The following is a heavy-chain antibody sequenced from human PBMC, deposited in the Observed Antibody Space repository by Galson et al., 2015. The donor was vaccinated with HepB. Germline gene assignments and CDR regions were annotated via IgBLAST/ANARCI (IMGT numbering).Heavy chain of an antibody. CDR2: IKQDGSEE. Sequence: SLRLSCAASGFTFSSYWMTWVRQAPGKGLEWVANIKQDGSEEYYVDSVKGRFRIYRDNDKDSLFLQMNSLRAEDTAVYYCARDHPYDFWSDRLDVWGQGTTVTVSS. CDR3: ARDHPYDFWSDRLDV. J-gene: IGHJ6*02. V-gene: IGHV3-7*03. CDR1: GFTFSSYW. D-gene: IGHD3-3*01.